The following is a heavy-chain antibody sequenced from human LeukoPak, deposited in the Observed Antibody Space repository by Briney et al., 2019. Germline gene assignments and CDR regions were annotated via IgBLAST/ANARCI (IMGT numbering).Heavy chain of an antibody. D-gene: IGHD1-26*01. CDR1: GYTFTGHY. J-gene: IGHJ4*02. V-gene: IGHV1-2*02. Sequence: ASVKVSCKTSGYTFTGHYVHWVRQAPGQGLEWMGWINPNSGGTNYAQDFQGRVTMTRDTSISTAYMELSRLRSDDTAVYYCARELSRWELPDYWGQGTLVTVSS. CDR3: ARELSRWELPDY. CDR2: INPNSGGT.